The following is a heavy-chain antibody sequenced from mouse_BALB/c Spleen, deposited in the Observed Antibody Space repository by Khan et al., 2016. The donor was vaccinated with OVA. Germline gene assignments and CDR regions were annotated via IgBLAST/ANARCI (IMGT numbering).Heavy chain of an antibody. CDR1: GYSITSGYA. V-gene: IGHV3-2*02. Sequence: EVKLLESGPGLVKPSQSLSLTCTVTGYSITSGYAWNWIRQFPGNKLEWMGYISYSGVTSYTPSLKSRISITRDTSKNQSFLQLNSVTTEDTATYDCARGNYYGYYFDYWGQGTTLTVSS. CDR2: ISYSGVT. CDR3: ARGNYYGYYFDY. J-gene: IGHJ2*01. D-gene: IGHD1-1*01.